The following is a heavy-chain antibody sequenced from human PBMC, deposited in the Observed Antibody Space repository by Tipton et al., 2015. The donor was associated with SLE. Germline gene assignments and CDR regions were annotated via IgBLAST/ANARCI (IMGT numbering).Heavy chain of an antibody. J-gene: IGHJ4*02. CDR2: IADTRRP. CDR1: GGSFRGYH. Sequence: TLSLTCAVYGGSFRGYHWTWNRQPPGQGLEWIGGIADTRRPNYNPSLKSRTTKSLDTSKSQFSLRLNSLTAADTAVYNCACGPFQRWPPGAYWGQGTLVTVSS. V-gene: IGHV4-34*01. CDR3: ACGPFQRWPPGAY. D-gene: IGHD6-19*01.